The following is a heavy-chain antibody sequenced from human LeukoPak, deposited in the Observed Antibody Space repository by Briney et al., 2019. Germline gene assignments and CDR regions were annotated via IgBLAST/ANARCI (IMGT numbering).Heavy chain of an antibody. CDR3: ARDLYGDYSFDY. J-gene: IGHJ4*02. Sequence: GGSLRLSCAASGFTFTTYSMNWVRQAPGKGLEWVSYISGSTSNVKYADSVMGRFTISRDNAKNSLYLQMNSLRDEDTAVYYCARDLYGDYSFDYWGQGTLVTVSS. CDR2: ISGSTSNV. CDR1: GFTFTTYS. V-gene: IGHV3-48*02. D-gene: IGHD4-17*01.